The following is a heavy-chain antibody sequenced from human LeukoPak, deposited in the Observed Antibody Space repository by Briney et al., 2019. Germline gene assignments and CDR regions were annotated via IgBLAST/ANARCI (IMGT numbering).Heavy chain of an antibody. V-gene: IGHV1-8*01. J-gene: IGHJ4*02. Sequence: ASVKVSCKASGYTFTSYDISWVRQATGQGLEWMGWMNPSSGNTGYTQMFQGRVTMTRNTSINTAYMELSSLRSEDTAVYYCARGRLRFNRNSSAWAGWGYWGQGTLVTVSS. CDR2: MNPSSGNT. D-gene: IGHD3-3*01. CDR1: GYTFTSYD. CDR3: ARGRLRFNRNSSAWAGWGY.